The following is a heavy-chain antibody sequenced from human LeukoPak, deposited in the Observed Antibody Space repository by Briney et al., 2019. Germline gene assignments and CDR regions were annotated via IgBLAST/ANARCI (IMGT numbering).Heavy chain of an antibody. CDR1: GYSFTTYW. CDR2: IYPGDPDT. D-gene: IGHD6-13*01. Sequence: GESLKIYCKGSGYSFTTYWIGWVRQMPGKGLEWMGIIYPGDPDTRYSPSFQGRVTISADKSISTAYLQWSSLEASDTAMYYCARQGYSSNWDNFDYWGQGTLVTISS. J-gene: IGHJ4*02. CDR3: ARQGYSSNWDNFDY. V-gene: IGHV5-51*01.